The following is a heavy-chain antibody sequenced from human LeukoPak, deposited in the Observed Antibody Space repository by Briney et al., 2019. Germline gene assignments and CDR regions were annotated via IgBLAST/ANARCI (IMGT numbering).Heavy chain of an antibody. Sequence: PSETLSLTCAVYGGSFSGYYWSWIRQPPGKGLEWIGEINHSGSTNYNPSLKSRVTISVDTSKNQFSLKLSSVTAADTAVYYCARMYYDFWSGYYRDYWGQGTLVTVSS. CDR1: GGSFSGYY. V-gene: IGHV4-34*01. J-gene: IGHJ4*02. CDR3: ARMYYDFWSGYYRDY. CDR2: INHSGST. D-gene: IGHD3-3*01.